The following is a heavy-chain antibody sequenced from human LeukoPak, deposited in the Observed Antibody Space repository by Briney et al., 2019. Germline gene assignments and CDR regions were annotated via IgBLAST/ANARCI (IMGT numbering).Heavy chain of an antibody. CDR3: ARGRNYDFWSGYSPFDY. V-gene: IGHV4-34*01. Sequence: SETLSLTCAVYDGSFSGYYWSWIRQPPGKGLEWIGEINHSGSTNYNPSLKSRVTMSVDTSKNQFSLKLSSVTAADTAVYYCARGRNYDFWSGYSPFDYWGQGTLVTVSS. D-gene: IGHD3-3*01. CDR1: DGSFSGYY. J-gene: IGHJ4*02. CDR2: INHSGST.